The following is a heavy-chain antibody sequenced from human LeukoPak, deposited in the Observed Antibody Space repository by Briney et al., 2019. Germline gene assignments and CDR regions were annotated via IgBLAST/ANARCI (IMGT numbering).Heavy chain of an antibody. Sequence: GGSLRLSCAASGFAFSLYGMNWVRQAPGKGLEWVSSISSSSTFIYYADSVKGRFTISRDNAKKSVYLQMYSLRAEDTAVYYCARSARYCTNGVCPTFYYYYMDVWGKGTTVTVSS. CDR2: ISSSSTFI. CDR1: GFAFSLYG. V-gene: IGHV3-21*01. CDR3: ARSARYCTNGVCPTFYYYYMDV. D-gene: IGHD2-8*01. J-gene: IGHJ6*03.